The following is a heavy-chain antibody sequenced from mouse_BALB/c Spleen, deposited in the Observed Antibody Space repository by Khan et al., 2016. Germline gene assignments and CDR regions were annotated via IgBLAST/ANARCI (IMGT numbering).Heavy chain of an antibody. CDR2: IWAGGST. J-gene: IGHJ2*01. CDR3: ARLKDI. D-gene: IGHD1-3*01. CDR1: GFSLTSYG. Sequence: QVQLKESGPGLVAPSQSLSITCTVSGFSLTSYGVHWVRQPPGKGLEWLGVIWAGGSTNYNSALMSRLSISKDNSKSQVFLKMNNLQTDDAAMDYCARLKDIWGQGTTLTVSS. V-gene: IGHV2-9*02.